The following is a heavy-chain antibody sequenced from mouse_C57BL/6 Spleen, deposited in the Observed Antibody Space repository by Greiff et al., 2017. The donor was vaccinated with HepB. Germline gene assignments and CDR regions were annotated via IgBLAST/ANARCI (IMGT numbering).Heavy chain of an antibody. D-gene: IGHD1-1*01. J-gene: IGHJ2*01. CDR2: INPNNGGT. CDR3: ARSAPFTTVVAYYFDY. Sequence: EVQLQESGPELVKPGASVKIPCKASGYTFTDYNMDWVKQSHGKSLEWIGDINPNNGGTIYNQKFKGKATLTVDKSSSTAYMELRSLTSEDTAVYYCARSAPFTTVVAYYFDYWGQGTTLTVSS. CDR1: GYTFTDYN. V-gene: IGHV1-18*01.